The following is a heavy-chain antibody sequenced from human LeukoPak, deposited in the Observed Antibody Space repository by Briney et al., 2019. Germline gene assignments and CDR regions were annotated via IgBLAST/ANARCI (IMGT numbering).Heavy chain of an antibody. CDR1: GGSISSYS. V-gene: IGHV4-4*09. Sequence: SETLSLTCTASGGSISSYSWSWIRQPPGKGLEWTGFIYTSGTTNDNPSLKSRVTIAVDMSQSQFSLKLSSVTATDTAVYYCARLTYSTSSPLDYWAREPWSPSPQ. D-gene: IGHD6-6*01. CDR2: IYTSGTT. CDR3: ARLTYSTSSPLDY. J-gene: IGHJ4*02.